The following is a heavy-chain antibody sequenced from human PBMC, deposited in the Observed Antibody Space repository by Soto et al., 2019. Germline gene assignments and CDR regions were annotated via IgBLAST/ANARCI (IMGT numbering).Heavy chain of an antibody. Sequence: ASVKVSCKASGYTFTGYYMHWVRQAPGQGLEWMGWINPNSGGTNYAQKFQGRVTMTRDTSISTAYMELSRLRSDDKAVYYCASLWFGEFYGMDVWGQGTTVTVSS. CDR3: ASLWFGEFYGMDV. V-gene: IGHV1-2*02. J-gene: IGHJ6*02. CDR1: GYTFTGYY. D-gene: IGHD3-10*01. CDR2: INPNSGGT.